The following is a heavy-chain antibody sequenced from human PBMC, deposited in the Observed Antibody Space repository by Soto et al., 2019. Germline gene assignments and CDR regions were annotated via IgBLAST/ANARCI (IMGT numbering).Heavy chain of an antibody. D-gene: IGHD6-13*01. Sequence: QVQLVQSGVEVKKPGSSVQVSCKASGGTFSSYIFSWVRQAPVQGLEWMGGIIPMFGTPSYAQKFQGRVTSTADESTTTVYKDVRSLRCEDTDVYYCARSLREQQQVFDYGGQGTPVSVSS. J-gene: IGHJ4*02. V-gene: IGHV1-69*01. CDR1: GGTFSSYI. CDR3: ARSLREQQQVFDY. CDR2: IIPMFGTP.